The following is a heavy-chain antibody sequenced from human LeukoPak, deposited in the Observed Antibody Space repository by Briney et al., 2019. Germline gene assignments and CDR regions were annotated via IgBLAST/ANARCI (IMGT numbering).Heavy chain of an antibody. Sequence: LETLSLTCTVSGGSISSSSYYWGWIRQPPGKGLEWIGSIYYSGSTYYNPSLKSRVTISVDTSKNQFSLKLSSVTAADTAVYYCARPTYYYDSSGHDAFDIWGQGTMVTVSS. CDR1: GGSISSSSYY. CDR3: ARPTYYYDSSGHDAFDI. CDR2: IYYSGST. V-gene: IGHV4-39*01. D-gene: IGHD3-22*01. J-gene: IGHJ3*02.